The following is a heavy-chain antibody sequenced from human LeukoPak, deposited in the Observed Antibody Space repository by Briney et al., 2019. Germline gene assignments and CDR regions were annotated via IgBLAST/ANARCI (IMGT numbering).Heavy chain of an antibody. D-gene: IGHD6-19*01. Sequence: PSQTLSLTCAVSGGSISSGGYSWSWILQPPWKGLEWIGYIYHSGSTYYNPSLKSRVTISVDRSKNQFPLKLSSVTAADTAVYYCARAGIAVANAFDIWGQGTMVTVSS. CDR2: IYHSGST. CDR3: ARAGIAVANAFDI. CDR1: GGSISSGGYS. V-gene: IGHV4-30-2*01. J-gene: IGHJ3*02.